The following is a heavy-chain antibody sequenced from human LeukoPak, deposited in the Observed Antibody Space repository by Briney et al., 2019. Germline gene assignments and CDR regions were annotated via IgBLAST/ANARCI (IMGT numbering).Heavy chain of an antibody. J-gene: IGHJ6*03. CDR2: IHYSGAT. D-gene: IGHD5-12*01. CDR1: AGSMSGYY. CDR3: SRGGWSMDL. Sequence: SETLSLTCTVSAGSMSGYYWSWTRQPPGKELEWIGYIHYSGATSYNPSLRSRLTISIDTSKNHFSLRLSSVTAADTAEYFCSRGGWSMDLWGKGTTSPSP. V-gene: IGHV4-59*08.